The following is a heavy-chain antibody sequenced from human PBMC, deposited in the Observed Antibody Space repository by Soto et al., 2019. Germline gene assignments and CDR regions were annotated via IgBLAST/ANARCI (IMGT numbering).Heavy chain of an antibody. Sequence: PGGSLRLSCEASGHTFGTYSMNWVRQAPGKGLEWIAYIDYSSDTIFSADSVKGRFTISGDNAKNSLYLQMNSVRDEDTAVYFFARLYYDYVWGQGTTVTVSS. D-gene: IGHD3-16*01. CDR1: GHTFGTYS. V-gene: IGHV3-48*02. CDR2: IDYSSDTI. CDR3: ARLYYDYV. J-gene: IGHJ6*02.